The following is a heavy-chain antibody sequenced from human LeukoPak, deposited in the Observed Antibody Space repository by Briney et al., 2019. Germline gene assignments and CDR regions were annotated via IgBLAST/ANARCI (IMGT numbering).Heavy chain of an antibody. CDR3: AKAAHIVVVTYAFDI. J-gene: IGHJ3*02. CDR1: GFTFSSYA. D-gene: IGHD2-21*02. Sequence: PGGSLRLSCAASGFTFSSYAMSWVRQAPGKGLEWVSAISGSGGSTYYADSVKGRFTIPRDNSKNTVYLQMNSLRAEDTAVYYCAKAAHIVVVTYAFDIWGQGTMVTVSS. V-gene: IGHV3-23*01. CDR2: ISGSGGST.